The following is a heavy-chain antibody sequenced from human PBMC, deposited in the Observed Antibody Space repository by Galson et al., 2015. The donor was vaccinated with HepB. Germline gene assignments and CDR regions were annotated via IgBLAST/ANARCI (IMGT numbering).Heavy chain of an antibody. CDR1: GFPLSTYA. D-gene: IGHD5-24*01. CDR2: ITSSSSPI. Sequence: SLRLSCAASGFPLSTYAMNWLRQAPGKGLEWVSYITSSSSPIYYADSVKGRFTISRDNAKNSLYLQMNSLRAEDTAVYYCVRDRQMAYWGQGTLVTVSS. CDR3: VRDRQMAY. V-gene: IGHV3-48*01. J-gene: IGHJ4*02.